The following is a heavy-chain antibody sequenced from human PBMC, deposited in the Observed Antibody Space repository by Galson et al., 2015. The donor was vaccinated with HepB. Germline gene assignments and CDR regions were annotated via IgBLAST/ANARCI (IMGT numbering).Heavy chain of an antibody. V-gene: IGHV3-30*04. Sequence: SLRPSCAASGFTFSSYAMHWVRQAPGKGLEWVAVISYDGSNKYYADSVKGRFTISRDNSKNTLYLQMNSLRAEDTAVYYCARVGRYYGSGSDAFDIWGQGTMVTVSS. J-gene: IGHJ3*02. D-gene: IGHD3-10*01. CDR2: ISYDGSNK. CDR1: GFTFSSYA. CDR3: ARVGRYYGSGSDAFDI.